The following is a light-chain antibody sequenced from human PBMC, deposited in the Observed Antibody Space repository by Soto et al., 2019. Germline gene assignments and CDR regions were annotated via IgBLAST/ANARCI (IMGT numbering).Light chain of an antibody. J-gene: IGKJ4*01. CDR2: GAS. CDR1: QSISSN. Sequence: EMVMTQSPSTLSVSPGERATLSCWASQSISSNLAWYQQKPGQAPRLLIYGASIRATGIPVRFSGSGSGTEFILTISSLQSEDFAVYYCQHYNNWLTFGGGTKVEIK. V-gene: IGKV3-15*01. CDR3: QHYNNWLT.